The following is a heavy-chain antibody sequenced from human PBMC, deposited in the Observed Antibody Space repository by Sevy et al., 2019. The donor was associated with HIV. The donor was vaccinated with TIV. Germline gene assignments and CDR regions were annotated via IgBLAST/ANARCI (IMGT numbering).Heavy chain of an antibody. CDR2: IYWDDAK. D-gene: IGHD3-16*01. V-gene: IGHV2-5*02. J-gene: IGHJ4*02. CDR3: ARRFSDYSLFYFDY. CDR1: GFSLNTSGVG. Sequence: SGPTLVNPTQTLTLTCTFSGFSLNTSGVGVGWIRQPPGEALEWLPLIYWDDAKRYSPSLKNRLTITKDSSKNQVALTMTNLDPVDTATYYCARRFSDYSLFYFDYWCLGTLVTVSS.